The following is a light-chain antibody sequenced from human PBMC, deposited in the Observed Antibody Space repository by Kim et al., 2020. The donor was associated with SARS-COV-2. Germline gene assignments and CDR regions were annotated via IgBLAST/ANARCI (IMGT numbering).Light chain of an antibody. J-gene: IGKJ2*01. V-gene: IGKV3-20*01. Sequence: GETAAVSSRTSQAVDTASVAGYQQSPCQATRLLIYGTASRATGIPDRFSGSGSGADFTLRITRLEPEDFAVYYCQQCGSTAVYTFGPGTKLEI. CDR2: GTA. CDR3: QQCGSTAVYT. CDR1: QAVDTAS.